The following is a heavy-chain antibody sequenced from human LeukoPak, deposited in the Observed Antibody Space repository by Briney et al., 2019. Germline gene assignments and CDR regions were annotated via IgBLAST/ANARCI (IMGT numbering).Heavy chain of an antibody. D-gene: IGHD3-10*01. Sequence: SETLSLTCSVSGGSIGSGRYYWAWIRQPPGKGLEWIWSVYYSGNTYYNPSLKSRATISVDTSKNQFSLNLSSVTAADTAVYYCASMMYYDGSGSYYNPTYYSDYWGQGTLVTVSS. CDR1: GGSIGSGRYY. V-gene: IGHV4-39*01. J-gene: IGHJ4*02. CDR3: ASMMYYDGSGSYYNPTYYSDY. CDR2: VYYSGNT.